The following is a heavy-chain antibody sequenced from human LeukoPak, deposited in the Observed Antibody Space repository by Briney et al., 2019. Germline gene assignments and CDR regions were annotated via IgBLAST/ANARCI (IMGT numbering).Heavy chain of an antibody. V-gene: IGHV3-72*01. J-gene: IGHJ3*02. Sequence: GGSPRLSCAASGFTFSSYSMNWVRQAPGKGLEWVGRTRNKANSYTTEYAASVKGRFTISRDDSKNSLYLQMNSLKTEDTAVYYCARGGGSYWYAFDIWGQGTMVTVSS. CDR3: ARGGGSYWYAFDI. CDR1: GFTFSSYS. D-gene: IGHD1-26*01. CDR2: TRNKANSYTT.